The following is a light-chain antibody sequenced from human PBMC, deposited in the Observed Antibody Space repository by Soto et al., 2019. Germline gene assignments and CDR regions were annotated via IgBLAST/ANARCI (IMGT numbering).Light chain of an antibody. CDR2: DVS. CDR1: SSDVGGYNN. Sequence: QSALTQPASVSGSPGQSITISYTGTSSDVGGYNNVSWYQQHPGKAPKLMLYDVSNRPSGVSHPFSGSKSGISACLTISGLQAEDGGDYYCSSYTSSSTLGVFGTGTKLTVL. J-gene: IGLJ1*01. V-gene: IGLV2-14*01. CDR3: SSYTSSSTLGV.